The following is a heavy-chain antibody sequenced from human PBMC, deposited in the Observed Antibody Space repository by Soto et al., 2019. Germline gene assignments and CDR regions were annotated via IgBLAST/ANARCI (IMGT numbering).Heavy chain of an antibody. Sequence: AGGFLRLSCAASKFTFSSYAMNWVRQAPGKGLEWVSVISGSGGSTYYADSVKGRFTISRDNPKNTLYLQMDSLRAEDTAVYYCVSAPEQRLIDYWGHGSLVTVSS. CDR2: ISGSGGST. D-gene: IGHD6-19*01. V-gene: IGHV3-23*01. CDR1: KFTFSSYA. J-gene: IGHJ4*01. CDR3: VSAPEQRLIDY.